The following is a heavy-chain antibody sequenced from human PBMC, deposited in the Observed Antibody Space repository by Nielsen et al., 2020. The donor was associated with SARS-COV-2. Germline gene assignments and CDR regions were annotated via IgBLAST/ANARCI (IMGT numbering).Heavy chain of an antibody. CDR3: ARGRILDIVPLYWFDP. D-gene: IGHD2-2*03. Sequence: SETLSLTCAVYGGPFSDSYWSWIRQPPGKGLEWIGEIYPGGSANYIPSLKSRVTISVDTSQNQISLKLSSVTAADTAVYYCARGRILDIVPLYWFDPWGQGTLVTVSS. CDR2: IYPGGSA. V-gene: IGHV4-34*01. J-gene: IGHJ5*01. CDR1: GGPFSDSY.